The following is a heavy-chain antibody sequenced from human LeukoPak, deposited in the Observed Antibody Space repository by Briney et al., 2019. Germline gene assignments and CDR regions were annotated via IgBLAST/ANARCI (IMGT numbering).Heavy chain of an antibody. CDR1: GGTFSSYA. D-gene: IGHD3-3*01. V-gene: IGHV1-69*13. Sequence: GASVKVSCKASGGTFSSYAISWVRQAPGQGLEWMGGIIPIFGAANYAQKFQGRVTITADESTSTAYMELSSLRSEDTAVYYCARANRRFLEWSLDYWGQGTLVTVSS. CDR3: ARANRRFLEWSLDY. J-gene: IGHJ4*02. CDR2: IIPIFGAA.